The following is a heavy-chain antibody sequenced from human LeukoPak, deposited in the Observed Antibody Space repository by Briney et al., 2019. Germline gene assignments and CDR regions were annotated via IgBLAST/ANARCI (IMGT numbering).Heavy chain of an antibody. CDR3: ARDTTLRGDAFDI. V-gene: IGHV3-21*01. Sequence: GGSLRLSCAASGLTFSSYSMNWVRQAPGKGLEWVSSISGSSSYIYYADSVKGRFTISRDNAKNSLYLQMNSLRAEDTAVYYCARDTTLRGDAFDIWGQGTMVTVSS. CDR1: GLTFSSYS. D-gene: IGHD1-1*01. J-gene: IGHJ3*02. CDR2: ISGSSSYI.